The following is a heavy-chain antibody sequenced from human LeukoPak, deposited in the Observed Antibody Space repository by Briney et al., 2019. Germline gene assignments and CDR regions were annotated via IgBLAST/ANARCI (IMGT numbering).Heavy chain of an antibody. CDR3: ASSSWPSDY. J-gene: IGHJ4*02. CDR1: GFTFSSYA. Sequence: GRSLRLSCAASGFTFSSYAMHWVRQAPGKGLEWVAVISYDGSNKYYADSVKGRFTISRDNSKNTLYLQMNSLRAEDTAVYYCASSSWPSDYWGQGTLVTVSS. V-gene: IGHV3-30*04. D-gene: IGHD6-13*01. CDR2: ISYDGSNK.